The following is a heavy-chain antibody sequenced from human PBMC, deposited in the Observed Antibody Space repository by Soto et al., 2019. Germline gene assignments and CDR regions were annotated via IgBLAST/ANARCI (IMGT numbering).Heavy chain of an antibody. CDR3: ARGLSISTFYYYYYMDV. Sequence: ASVKVSCKASGYTFTSYDINWVRQATGQGLEWMGWMNPNSGNTGYAQKFQGRVTMTRNTSISTAYMELSSLRSEDTAVYYCARGLSISTFYYYYYMDVWGKGTTVTVSS. J-gene: IGHJ6*03. V-gene: IGHV1-8*01. CDR2: MNPNSGNT. CDR1: GYTFTSYD. D-gene: IGHD3-3*01.